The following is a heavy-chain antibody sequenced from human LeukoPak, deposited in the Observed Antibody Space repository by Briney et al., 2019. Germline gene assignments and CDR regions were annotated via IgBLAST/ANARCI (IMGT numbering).Heavy chain of an antibody. Sequence: ASVKVSCKASGYTFTGYYMHWVRQAPGQGLEWMGRINPNSGDTNYAQKLQGRVTMTTDTSTSTAYMELRSLRSDDTAVYYCARDSRDYGGNSGNAFDIWGQGTMVTVSS. V-gene: IGHV1-2*06. CDR3: ARDSRDYGGNSGNAFDI. CDR2: INPNSGDT. D-gene: IGHD4-23*01. J-gene: IGHJ3*02. CDR1: GYTFTGYY.